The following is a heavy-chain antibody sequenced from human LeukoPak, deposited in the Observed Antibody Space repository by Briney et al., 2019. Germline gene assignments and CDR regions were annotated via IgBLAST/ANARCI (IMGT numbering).Heavy chain of an antibody. V-gene: IGHV3-7*01. CDR3: ARVDYYGSGSSPRPYFFDY. J-gene: IGHJ4*02. CDR1: GFTLSSYA. CDR2: IKQDGSEK. D-gene: IGHD3-10*01. Sequence: GGSLRLSCAASGFTLSSYAMSWVRQAPGKGLEWVANIKQDGSEKYYVDSVKGRFTISRDNAKNSLYLQMNSLRAEDTAVYYCARVDYYGSGSSPRPYFFDYWGQGTLVTVSS.